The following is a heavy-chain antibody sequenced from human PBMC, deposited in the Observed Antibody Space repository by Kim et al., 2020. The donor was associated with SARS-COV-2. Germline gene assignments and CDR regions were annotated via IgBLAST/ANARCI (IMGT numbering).Heavy chain of an antibody. Sequence: DSVKGRFTISRDNSKNTLYRQMNSLRAEDTAVYYCAKGKTGRYYYYYMDVWGKGTTVTVSS. V-gene: IGHV3-23*01. CDR3: AKGKTGRYYYYYMDV. J-gene: IGHJ6*03.